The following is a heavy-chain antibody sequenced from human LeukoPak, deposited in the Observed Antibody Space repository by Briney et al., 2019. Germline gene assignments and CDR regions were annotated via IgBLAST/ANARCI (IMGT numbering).Heavy chain of an antibody. Sequence: GGSLRLSCAASGFTFDDYAMHWVRQAPGKGLEWVSGISWNSGSIGYADSVKGRFTISRDNAKNSLYLQMNSLRAEDTALYYCAKARRGYSGYVPGDDYGDYLDAFDIWGQGTMVTVSS. V-gene: IGHV3-9*01. CDR3: AKARRGYSGYVPGDDYGDYLDAFDI. J-gene: IGHJ3*02. CDR2: ISWNSGSI. CDR1: GFTFDDYA. D-gene: IGHD5-12*01.